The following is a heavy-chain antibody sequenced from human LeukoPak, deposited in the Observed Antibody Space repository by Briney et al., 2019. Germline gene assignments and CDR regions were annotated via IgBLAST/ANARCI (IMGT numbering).Heavy chain of an antibody. V-gene: IGHV1-46*01. D-gene: IGHD3-16*02. Sequence: ASVKVSCKASGYTFTSYYMHWVRQAPGQGLEWMGVINPSGGSTSYAQKFQGRVTMTRDMSTSTVYMELSSLRSEDTAVYYCARSLSSAWYFDYWGQGTRVTVSS. J-gene: IGHJ4*02. CDR3: ARSLSSAWYFDY. CDR2: INPSGGST. CDR1: GYTFTSYY.